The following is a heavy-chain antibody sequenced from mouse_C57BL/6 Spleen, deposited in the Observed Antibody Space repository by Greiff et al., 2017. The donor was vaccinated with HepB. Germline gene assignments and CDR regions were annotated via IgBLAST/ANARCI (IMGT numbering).Heavy chain of an antibody. CDR2: IYPGDGDT. J-gene: IGHJ4*01. CDR3: ARPSTVVPYYAMDY. CDR1: GYAFSSSW. V-gene: IGHV1-82*01. Sequence: QVQLQQSGPELVKPGASVKISCKASGYAFSSSWMNWVKQRPGKGLEWIGRIYPGDGDTNYNGKFKGKATLTADKSSSTAYMQLSSLTSEDSAVYFCARPSTVVPYYAMDYWGQETSVTVSS. D-gene: IGHD1-1*01.